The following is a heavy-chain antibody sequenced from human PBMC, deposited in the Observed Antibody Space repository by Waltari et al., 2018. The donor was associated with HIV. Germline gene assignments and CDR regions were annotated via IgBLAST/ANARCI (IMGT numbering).Heavy chain of an antibody. J-gene: IGHJ1*01. CDR2: INSDGSIT. V-gene: IGHV3-74*01. CDR1: GFTFISYW. Sequence: EVQLVESGGGLVQPGGSLRLACAASGFTFISYWMHWVRPAPGKGLVWVSRINSDGSITSHADSVKGRFTISRDNARNTLYLQMNSLGAEDMAMYYCAKGGTSGYTFGFGRWGQGTLVTVSS. CDR3: AKGGTSGYTFGFGR. D-gene: IGHD5-18*01.